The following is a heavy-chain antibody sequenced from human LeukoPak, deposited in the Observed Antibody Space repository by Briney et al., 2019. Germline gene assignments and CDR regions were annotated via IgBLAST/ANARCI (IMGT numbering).Heavy chain of an antibody. J-gene: IGHJ6*03. CDR1: NYSISNSLY. D-gene: IGHD4-17*01. CDR2: IYRSGST. Sequence: PSETLSLTCSGSNYSISNSLYWGWLRQPPGKGLEWIGSIYRSGSTFYNPSLKSRVTISLDTSKNQFSLTLSSVTAADTAVYFCARGTYGYYMDVWGKGTTVTVSS. V-gene: IGHV4-38-2*02. CDR3: ARGTYGYYMDV.